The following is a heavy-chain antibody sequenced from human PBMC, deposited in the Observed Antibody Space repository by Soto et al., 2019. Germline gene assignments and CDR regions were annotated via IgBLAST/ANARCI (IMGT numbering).Heavy chain of an antibody. Sequence: ETLSLTCTVSGGSISSYYWSWIRQPPGKGLEWIGYISYSGSTNYNPSLKSRVTISVDTSKNQFSLKLSSVTAADTAVYYCARHSSSWYLSFDYWGQGTLVTVSS. V-gene: IGHV4-59*08. CDR3: ARHSSSWYLSFDY. CDR2: ISYSGST. CDR1: GGSISSYY. J-gene: IGHJ4*02. D-gene: IGHD6-13*01.